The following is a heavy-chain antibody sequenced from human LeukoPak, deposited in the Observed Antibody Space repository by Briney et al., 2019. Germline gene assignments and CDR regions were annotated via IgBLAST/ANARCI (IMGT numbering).Heavy chain of an antibody. CDR3: AKQTGSGLFILP. J-gene: IGHJ4*02. Sequence: SETLSPTCSVSGVSISSSNSYWGWIRQPPGKGLGWIGSIYYTGNTYYNASLKSRVTISIDTSKNQFSLELTSVTAADTAVYYCAKQTGSGLFILPGGQGTLVTVSS. V-gene: IGHV4-39*01. CDR2: IYYTGNT. CDR1: GVSISSSNSY. D-gene: IGHD3/OR15-3a*01.